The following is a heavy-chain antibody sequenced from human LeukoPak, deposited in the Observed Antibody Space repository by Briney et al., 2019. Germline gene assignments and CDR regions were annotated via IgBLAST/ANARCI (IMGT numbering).Heavy chain of an antibody. Sequence: GASVKVSCKASGYTFTGYYMHWVRQAPGQGLEWMGWINPNSGGTNYAQKFQGRVTMTRDTSISTAYMELSRLRSDDTAVCYCAREAVDSSSWYGAYWGQGTLVTVSS. CDR1: GYTFTGYY. CDR2: INPNSGGT. CDR3: AREAVDSSSWYGAY. V-gene: IGHV1-2*02. J-gene: IGHJ4*02. D-gene: IGHD6-13*01.